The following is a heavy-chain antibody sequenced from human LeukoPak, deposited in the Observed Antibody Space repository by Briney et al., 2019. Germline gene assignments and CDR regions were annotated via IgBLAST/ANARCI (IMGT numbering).Heavy chain of an antibody. V-gene: IGHV3-23*01. CDR1: GFPFSNYA. J-gene: IGHJ4*02. Sequence: GTLPLSCAASGFPFSNYAMSWVRQAPGKGLEWVSTISGSGGSTYYVDSVKGRFTISRDNSRNTLDIEMNSLRPEDTAVYYCAKTSQYSSGWFDYWGQGTLVTVSS. CDR3: AKTSQYSSGWFDY. CDR2: ISGSGGST. D-gene: IGHD6-19*01.